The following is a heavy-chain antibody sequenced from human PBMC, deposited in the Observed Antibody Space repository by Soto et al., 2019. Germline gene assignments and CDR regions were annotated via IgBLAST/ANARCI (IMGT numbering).Heavy chain of an antibody. Sequence: ESGGGLVQPGGSLRLSCAASGFTFSSYDMHWVRQATGKGLEWVSAIGTAGDTYYPGSVKGRFTISRENAKNSLYLQMNSLRAGDTAVYYCARAVYCSGGSCYWYFDLWGRGTLVTVSS. CDR3: ARAVYCSGGSCYWYFDL. J-gene: IGHJ2*01. CDR1: GFTFSSYD. CDR2: IGTAGDT. V-gene: IGHV3-13*01. D-gene: IGHD2-15*01.